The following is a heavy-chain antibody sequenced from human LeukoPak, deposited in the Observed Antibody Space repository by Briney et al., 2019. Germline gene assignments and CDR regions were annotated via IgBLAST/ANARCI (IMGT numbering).Heavy chain of an antibody. J-gene: IGHJ4*02. CDR2: IYPGDSDT. CDR1: GYSFTTYW. V-gene: IGHV5-51*01. CDR3: ARVATASFDQ. Sequence: GESLKISCRGSGYSFTTYWIAWVRQMPGKGLEWMGIIYPGDSDTRHSPSFQGQVTISVAKSISTVYLQWRSLKASDTAMYYCARVATASFDQWGQGTLVTVSS. D-gene: IGHD2-15*01.